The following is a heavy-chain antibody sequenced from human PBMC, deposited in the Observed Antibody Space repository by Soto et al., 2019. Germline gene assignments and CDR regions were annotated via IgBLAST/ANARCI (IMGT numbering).Heavy chain of an antibody. Sequence: PGGSLRLSCAASGFTFSNAWVNWVRQAPGKGLEWVGRIKSKTDGGTTDYAAPVKGRFTISRDDSKNTLYLQMNSLKTEDTAVYYCTTDLWQWLGLPLVYWGQGTLVTVSS. V-gene: IGHV3-15*07. CDR3: TTDLWQWLGLPLVY. CDR2: IKSKTDGGTT. J-gene: IGHJ4*02. CDR1: GFTFSNAW. D-gene: IGHD6-19*01.